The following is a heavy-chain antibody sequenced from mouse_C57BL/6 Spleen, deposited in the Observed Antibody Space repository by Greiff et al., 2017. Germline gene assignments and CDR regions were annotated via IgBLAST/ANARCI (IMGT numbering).Heavy chain of an antibody. Sequence: EVKLMESGGGLVKPGGSLKLSCAASGFTFSSYAMSWVRQTPEKRLEWVATISDGGSYTYYPDNVQGRFTISRDNAKNNLYLQMSHLKSEDTAMYYCARDRGTTVVPYFDYWGQGTTLTVSS. CDR2: ISDGGSYT. J-gene: IGHJ2*01. D-gene: IGHD1-1*01. CDR3: ARDRGTTVVPYFDY. CDR1: GFTFSSYA. V-gene: IGHV5-4*01.